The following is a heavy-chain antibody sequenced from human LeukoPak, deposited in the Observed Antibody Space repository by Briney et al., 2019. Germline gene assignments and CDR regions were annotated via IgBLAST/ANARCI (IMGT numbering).Heavy chain of an antibody. Sequence: SQTLSLTCTVSGGSISSGSYYWSRIRQPAGKGLEWIGRIYTSGSTNYNPSLKSRVTISVDTSKNQFSLKLSSVTAADTAVYYCASDLSGYSGYAPGGPYYYMDVWGKGTTVTVSS. CDR1: GGSISSGSYY. CDR2: IYTSGST. D-gene: IGHD5-12*01. CDR3: ASDLSGYSGYAPGGPYYYMDV. V-gene: IGHV4-61*02. J-gene: IGHJ6*03.